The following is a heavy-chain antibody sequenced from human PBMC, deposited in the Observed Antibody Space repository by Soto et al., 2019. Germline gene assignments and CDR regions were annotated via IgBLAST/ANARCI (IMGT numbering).Heavy chain of an antibody. CDR1: GDSVSSNSAA. J-gene: IGHJ5*02. CDR2: TYYRSKWYN. CDR3: ARDYDFWSGSQTGWFDP. D-gene: IGHD3-3*01. V-gene: IGHV6-1*01. Sequence: SQTLSLTCAISGDSVSSNSAAWNWIRQSPSRGLEWLGRTYYRSKWYNDYAVSVKSRITINPDTSKNQFSLQLNSVTPEDTAVYYCARDYDFWSGSQTGWFDPWGQGTLVTVSS.